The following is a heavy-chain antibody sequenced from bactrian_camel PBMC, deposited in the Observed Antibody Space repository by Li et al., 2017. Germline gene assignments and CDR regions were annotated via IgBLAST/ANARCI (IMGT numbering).Heavy chain of an antibody. D-gene: IGHD2*01. CDR1: GYSAVTLC. J-gene: IGHJ4*01. CDR2: INRRGTT. V-gene: IGHV3S53*01. Sequence: HVQLVESGGGSVQAGGSLRLSCAAASGYSAVTLCMGWFRQAPGKEREGVAVINRRGTTAYADSVKGRFTISKINAEKTLYLEMDSLKPEDTGIYYCASGNRQGTTCPGYNTFGQGTQVTVS.